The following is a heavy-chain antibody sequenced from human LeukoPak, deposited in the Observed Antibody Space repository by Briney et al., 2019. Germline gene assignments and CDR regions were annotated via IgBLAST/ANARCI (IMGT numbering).Heavy chain of an antibody. V-gene: IGHV3-11*05. CDR3: ARDASLSAAAGTFDY. CDR2: ISSSSSYT. Sequence: PGGSLRLSCAASGFTFSTYGMSWIRQAPGKGLEWVSYISSSSSYTNYADSVKGRFTISRDNAKNSLYLQMNSLRAEDTAVYYCARDASLSAAAGTFDYWGQGTLVTVSS. J-gene: IGHJ4*02. CDR1: GFTFSTYG. D-gene: IGHD6-13*01.